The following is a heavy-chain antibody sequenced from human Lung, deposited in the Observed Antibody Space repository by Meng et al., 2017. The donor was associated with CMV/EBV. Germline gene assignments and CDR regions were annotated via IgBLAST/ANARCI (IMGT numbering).Heavy chain of an antibody. D-gene: IGHD6-6*01. V-gene: IGHV1-18*01. CDR1: GYTFTSYG. Sequence: ASVXVSXXTSGYTFTSYGIRWVRQAPGQGLEWMGWISVYTDNTSSAQKYQGRLTMTTDTSTRKADMEVGMLGYDDTRVYYCARDSSRLYSSSPGIDFWGQGXLVTVSS. J-gene: IGHJ4*02. CDR3: ARDSSRLYSSSPGIDF. CDR2: ISVYTDNT.